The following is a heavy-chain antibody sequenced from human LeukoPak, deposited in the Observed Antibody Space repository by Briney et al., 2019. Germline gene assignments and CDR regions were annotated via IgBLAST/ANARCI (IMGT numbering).Heavy chain of an antibody. CDR1: GYTFTSYG. J-gene: IGHJ3*02. CDR3: ARDRARRTVTTDAFDI. D-gene: IGHD4-17*01. Sequence: ASVKVSCKASGYTFTSYGISWVRQAPGQGLEWMGWISAYSGNTNYAQKLQGRVTMTTDTSTSTAYMELRSLRSDDTAVYYCARDRARRTVTTDAFDIWGQGTMVTVSS. V-gene: IGHV1-18*01. CDR2: ISAYSGNT.